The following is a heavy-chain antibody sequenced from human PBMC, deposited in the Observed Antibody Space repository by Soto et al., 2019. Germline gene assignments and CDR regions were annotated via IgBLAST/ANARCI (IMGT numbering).Heavy chain of an antibody. V-gene: IGHV4-59*01. CDR3: ARKGYDILTGYYSGFDY. CDR2: IYYSGST. D-gene: IGHD3-9*01. J-gene: IGHJ4*02. Sequence: SETPSLTCTVSGGSISSYYWSWIRQPPGKGLEWIGYIYYSGSTNYNPSLKSRVTISVDTSKNQFSLKLSSVTAADTAVYYCARKGYDILTGYYSGFDYWGQGTLVTVSS. CDR1: GGSISSYY.